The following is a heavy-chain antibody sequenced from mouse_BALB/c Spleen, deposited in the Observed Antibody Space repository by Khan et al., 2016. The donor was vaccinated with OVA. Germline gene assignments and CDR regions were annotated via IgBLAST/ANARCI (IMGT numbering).Heavy chain of an antibody. Sequence: QMQLEESGPGLVQPSQSLSITCTVSGFSLTNYGVHWVRQSPGKGLEWLGVIWSGGSTDSNAAFISRLSINKDNSKSQVFFRMNSLQANDTAIYYFTRTYFSDGSYGDYYAMDYWGQGTSVTVSS. V-gene: IGHV2-2*02. CDR1: GFSLTNYG. CDR2: IWSGGST. J-gene: IGHJ4*01. D-gene: IGHD1-1*02. CDR3: TRTYFSDGSYGDYYAMDY.